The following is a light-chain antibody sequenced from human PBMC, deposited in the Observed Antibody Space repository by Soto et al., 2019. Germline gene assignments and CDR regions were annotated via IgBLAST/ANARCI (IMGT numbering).Light chain of an antibody. CDR3: QQLKSYPLT. Sequence: DIQLTQSPSFLSASVGDRVTITCRASQDIGVSLAWYQQTPGKAPKVLIYSASTLQSGVPSKFSGSGSGTEFTLTIGSLQPEDFTTYSCQQLKSYPLTFGGGTKVEIK. CDR2: SAS. V-gene: IGKV1-9*01. J-gene: IGKJ4*01. CDR1: QDIGVS.